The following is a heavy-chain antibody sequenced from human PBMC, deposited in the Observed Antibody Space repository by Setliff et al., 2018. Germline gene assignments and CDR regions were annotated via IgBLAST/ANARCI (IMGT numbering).Heavy chain of an antibody. CDR3: VRGLHYLPVGDS. CDR1: GYSFSDFY. D-gene: IGHD2-21*02. V-gene: IGHV1-69-2*01. CDR2: IDPRDDFT. Sequence: VASVKVSCKASGYSFSDFYMHWVRQVPGEGLEALGRIDPRDDFTVYAERFKDRLTITADTSTDTSYMEMSSLRFEDTAVYYCVRGLHYLPVGDSWGQGTLVTVSS. J-gene: IGHJ4*02.